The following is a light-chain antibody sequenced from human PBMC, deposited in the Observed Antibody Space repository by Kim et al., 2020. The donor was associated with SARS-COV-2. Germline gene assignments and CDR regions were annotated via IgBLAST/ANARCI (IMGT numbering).Light chain of an antibody. CDR1: RCSIGDNY. V-gene: IGLV6-57*03. CDR3: QSYNRDNVL. Sequence: GKSVTTSWHRSRCSIGDNYGQWYQQRPGGVPTTVIYEDDQRPSGVSDRFSGSIDNSSNSASLTISGLRTEDEADYYCQSYNRDNVLFGGGTQLTVL. CDR2: EDD. J-gene: IGLJ2*01.